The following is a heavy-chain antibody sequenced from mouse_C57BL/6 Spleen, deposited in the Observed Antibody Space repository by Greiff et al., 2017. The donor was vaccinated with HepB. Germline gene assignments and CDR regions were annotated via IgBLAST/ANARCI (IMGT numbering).Heavy chain of an antibody. J-gene: IGHJ1*03. V-gene: IGHV1-47*01. CDR3: ARADGYYEGYFDV. D-gene: IGHD2-3*01. CDR2: FHPYNDDT. CDR1: GYTFTTYP. Sequence: QVHVKQSGAELVKPGASVKMSCKASGYTFTTYPIEWMKQNHGKSLEWIGNFHPYNDDTKYNEKFKGKATLTVEKSSSTVYLELSRLTSDDSAVYYCARADGYYEGYFDVWGTGTTVTVSS.